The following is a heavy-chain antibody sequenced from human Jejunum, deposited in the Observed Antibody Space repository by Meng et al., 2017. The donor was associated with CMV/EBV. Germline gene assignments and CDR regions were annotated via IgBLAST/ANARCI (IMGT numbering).Heavy chain of an antibody. CDR2: VSYDGYNK. CDR3: ARGITHFGELGEHD. D-gene: IGHD4-17*01. CDR1: GFPLSTYA. V-gene: IGHV3-30-3*01. J-gene: IGHJ4*02. Sequence: QMQLVESXXXXXQXXRXXRLSCSASGFPLSTYAMHWVRQAPGKGLEWVAVVSYDGYNKYYGDSVRGRFIISRDNSKNTLSLQMNTLRGEDSAVYYCARGITHFGELGEHDWGQGTLVTVSS.